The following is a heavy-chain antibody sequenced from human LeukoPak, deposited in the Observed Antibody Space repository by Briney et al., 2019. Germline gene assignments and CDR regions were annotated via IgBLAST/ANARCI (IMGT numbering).Heavy chain of an antibody. CDR3: ARGGYQLLWY. CDR2: IKQDGSEK. CDR1: GFTFSTYW. J-gene: IGHJ4*02. Sequence: GGSLRLSCAASGFTFSTYWMSWVRQAPGTELEWVASIKQDGSEKSYVDSVKGRFTISRDNAKNSLYLQMNSLRAEDTAVYYCARGGYQLLWYWGQGTLVTVSS. V-gene: IGHV3-7*04. D-gene: IGHD2-2*01.